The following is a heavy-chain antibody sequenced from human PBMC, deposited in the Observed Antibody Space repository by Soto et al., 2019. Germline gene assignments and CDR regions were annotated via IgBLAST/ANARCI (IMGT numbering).Heavy chain of an antibody. V-gene: IGHV3-7*01. J-gene: IGHJ4*02. Sequence: EVQLVESGGGLVQPGGSLRLSCAASGFTFSNHWMGWVRQAPGKGLEWVADISPDGSQKYYLDSVKGRFTISRDNAQTSLYLQMNGLGAEDTAVYFCVRDQGYYSSEYWGQGTLVTVSS. D-gene: IGHD3-22*01. CDR3: VRDQGYYSSEY. CDR2: ISPDGSQK. CDR1: GFTFSNHW.